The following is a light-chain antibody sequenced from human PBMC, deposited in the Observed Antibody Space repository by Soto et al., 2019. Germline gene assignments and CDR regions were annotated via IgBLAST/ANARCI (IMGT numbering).Light chain of an antibody. J-gene: IGKJ1*01. CDR2: GTS. CDR3: QQFGNSPWT. V-gene: IGKV3-20*01. CDR1: QSVRSN. Sequence: ELVMTQSPATLSVSPGERATLSCRASQSVRSNLAWYQQNPGQPPRLLISGTSNRATGIPDRFSGSGSGRDFTLTISRLEPEDFAVYFCQQFGNSPWTFGQGTKV.